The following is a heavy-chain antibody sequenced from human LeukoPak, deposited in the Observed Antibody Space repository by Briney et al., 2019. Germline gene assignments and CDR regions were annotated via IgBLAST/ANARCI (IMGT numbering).Heavy chain of an antibody. J-gene: IGHJ6*03. CDR2: IIPIFGTA. V-gene: IGHV1-69*06. CDR1: GGTFSSYA. CDR3: ARDREQQPYYYMDV. D-gene: IGHD6-13*01. Sequence: GSSVKVSCKASGGTFSSYAISWVRQAPGQGLEWMGGIIPIFGTANYAQKFQGRVTITADKSTSTAYMELSSLRSEDTAVYYCARDREQQPYYYMDVWGKGTTVTVSS.